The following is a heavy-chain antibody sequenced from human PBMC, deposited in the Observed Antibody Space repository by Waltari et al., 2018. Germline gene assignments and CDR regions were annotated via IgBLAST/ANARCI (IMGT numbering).Heavy chain of an antibody. D-gene: IGHD3-10*01. Sequence: QVQLVQSGAEVKKPGSSVKVSCKASGGPFRRYGIRWVRQAPGQGLEWTGRIIPIFGTANYAQKFQGRVTITADKSTSTAYMELSSLRSEDTAVYYCARGLEGAQGVIRPPFDYWGQGTLVTVSS. V-gene: IGHV1-69*08. CDR2: IIPIFGTA. CDR3: ARGLEGAQGVIRPPFDY. J-gene: IGHJ4*02. CDR1: GGPFRRYG.